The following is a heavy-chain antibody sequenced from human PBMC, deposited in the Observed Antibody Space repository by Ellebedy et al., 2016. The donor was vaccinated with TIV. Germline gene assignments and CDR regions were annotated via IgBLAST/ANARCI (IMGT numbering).Heavy chain of an antibody. Sequence: ASVKVSCXASGYTFTSYDINWVRQAAGQGLECMGCMNPNSGNTGYAQKFQGRVTMTSDTSISTAYMELSSLRSEDTAVYYCTRGMVRGLYDMDVWGQGTTVTVS. CDR2: MNPNSGNT. J-gene: IGHJ6*02. V-gene: IGHV1-8*01. CDR3: TRGMVRGLYDMDV. CDR1: GYTFTSYD. D-gene: IGHD3-10*01.